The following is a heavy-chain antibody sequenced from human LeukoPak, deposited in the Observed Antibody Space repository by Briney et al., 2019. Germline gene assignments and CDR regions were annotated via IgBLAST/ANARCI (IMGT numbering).Heavy chain of an antibody. CDR2: ISSSSSTI. J-gene: IGHJ6*02. V-gene: IGHV3-48*01. CDR1: GFTFSSYS. CDR3: ARDSVYCSSTSCYGYYYGVDV. D-gene: IGHD2-2*01. Sequence: PGGSLRLSCAASGFTFSSYSMNWVRQAPGKGLEWVSYISSSSSTIYYADSVKGRFTISRDNAKNSLYLQMNSLRAEDTAVYYCARDSVYCSSTSCYGYYYGVDVWGQGTTVTVSS.